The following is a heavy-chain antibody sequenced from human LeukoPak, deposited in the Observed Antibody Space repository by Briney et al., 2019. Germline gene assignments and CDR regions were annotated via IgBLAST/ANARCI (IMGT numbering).Heavy chain of an antibody. CDR3: ARGRVAAGDFDY. D-gene: IGHD2-15*01. V-gene: IGHV1-8*01. Sequence: ASVKASCKASGYTFTSYDINWVRQATGHGLEWMGWMNPNSGNTGYAQKFQGRVTMTRNTSISTAYMELSSLRSEDTAVYYCARGRVAAGDFDYWGQGTLVTVSS. J-gene: IGHJ4*02. CDR1: GYTFTSYD. CDR2: MNPNSGNT.